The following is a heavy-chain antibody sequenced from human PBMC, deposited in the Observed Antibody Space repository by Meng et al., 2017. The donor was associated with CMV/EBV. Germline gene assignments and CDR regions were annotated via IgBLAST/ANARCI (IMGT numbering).Heavy chain of an antibody. D-gene: IGHD3-10*01. Sequence: GGSLRLSCAASGFTFSSYEMNWVRQAPGKGLEWVSYISSSSSTIYYADSVKGRFTISRDNAKNSLYLQMNSLRAEDTAVYYCARGSHYYGSGSYYKPSVDNWFDPWGQGTLVTVSS. CDR2: ISSSSSTI. CDR3: ARGSHYYGSGSYYKPSVDNWFDP. CDR1: GFTFSSYE. J-gene: IGHJ5*02. V-gene: IGHV3-48*03.